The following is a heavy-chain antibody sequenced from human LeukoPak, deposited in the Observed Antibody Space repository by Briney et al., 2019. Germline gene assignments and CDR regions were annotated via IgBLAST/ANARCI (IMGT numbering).Heavy chain of an antibody. J-gene: IGHJ5*02. Sequence: SETLSLTCTVSGFSVSDIYCWGCLRPPPGMRLEWIVTFCRNGGTYYHPSLKSRVLISEDTYKNEFSLRLSSVTAADTAVYYCARVCCYFDSGSKPNRLDPWGQGTLVTVSS. CDR2: FCRNGGT. D-gene: IGHD3-10*01. CDR3: ARVCCYFDSGSKPNRLDP. V-gene: IGHV4-38-2*02. CDR1: GFSVSDIYC.